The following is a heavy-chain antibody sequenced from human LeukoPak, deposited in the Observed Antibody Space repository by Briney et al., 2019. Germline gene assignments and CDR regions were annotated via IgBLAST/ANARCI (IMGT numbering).Heavy chain of an antibody. CDR2: ISGSGDNT. CDR3: AKDQGSGLGSYSWGYFDY. V-gene: IGHV3-23*01. CDR1: GFTFSTYG. Sequence: GETLRLSCAASGFTFSTYGMTWVRQAPGKGLKWVSGISGSGDNTWYADSVKGRFTISRDNSKKTLYLQMHSPRAEDTAVYYCAKDQGSGLGSYSWGYFDYWGQGTLVTVSS. D-gene: IGHD3-10*01. J-gene: IGHJ4*02.